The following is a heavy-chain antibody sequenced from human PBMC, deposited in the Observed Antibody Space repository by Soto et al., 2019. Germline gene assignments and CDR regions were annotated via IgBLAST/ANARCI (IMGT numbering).Heavy chain of an antibody. D-gene: IGHD5-18*01. J-gene: IGHJ4*02. CDR1: GFSFSTYG. V-gene: IGHV3-33*01. Sequence: AGGSLRLSCAAAGFSFSTYGMHWVRQAPGKGLDWVAVIWYDGTNKYYADSVKGRFTISRDNSKNTLYLQMNSLRAEDTAVYYCARDLHGYSALGPFDSWGQGSLVTVSS. CDR3: ARDLHGYSALGPFDS. CDR2: IWYDGTNK.